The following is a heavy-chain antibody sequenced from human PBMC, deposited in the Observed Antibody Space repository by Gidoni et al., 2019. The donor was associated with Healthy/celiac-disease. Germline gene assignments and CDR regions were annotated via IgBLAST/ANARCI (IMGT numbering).Heavy chain of an antibody. CDR2: INHSGST. V-gene: IGHV4-34*01. J-gene: IGHJ2*01. D-gene: IGHD6-6*01. CDR1: GGSFSGYY. Sequence: QVQLQQWGAGLLKPSETLSLTCAVYGGSFSGYYWSWIRQPPGKGLEWIGEINHSGSTNYNPSLKSRVTISVDTSKNQFSLKLSSVTAADTAVYYCARGLVAARRGNWYFDLWGRGTLVTVSS. CDR3: ARGLVAARRGNWYFDL.